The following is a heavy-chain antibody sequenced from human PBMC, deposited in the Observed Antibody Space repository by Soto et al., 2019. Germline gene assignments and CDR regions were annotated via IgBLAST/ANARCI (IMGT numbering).Heavy chain of an antibody. Sequence: SVKVSCKASGGTFSSYTISWVRQAPGQGLEWMGRIIPILGIANYAQKFQGRVTITADESTSTAYMELSSLRSEDTAVYYCARDRGPSSGYYPYWFDPWGQGTLVTVSS. D-gene: IGHD3-22*01. V-gene: IGHV1-69*04. CDR3: ARDRGPSSGYYPYWFDP. J-gene: IGHJ5*02. CDR1: GGTFSSYT. CDR2: IIPILGIA.